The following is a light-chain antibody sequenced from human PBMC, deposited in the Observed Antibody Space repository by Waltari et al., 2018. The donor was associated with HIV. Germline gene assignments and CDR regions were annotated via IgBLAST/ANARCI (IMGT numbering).Light chain of an antibody. CDR2: DVS. Sequence: QSALTQPRSVSGSPGQSVTISCTGTSSDVGGYNYVSWYQQHPGKDPKLMIYDVSKRPSGVPDRFSGSKSGNTASLTISGLQAEDEADFYCCSYAGDYTFRFGGGTKLTVL. J-gene: IGLJ3*02. CDR3: CSYAGDYTFR. V-gene: IGLV2-11*01. CDR1: SSDVGGYNY.